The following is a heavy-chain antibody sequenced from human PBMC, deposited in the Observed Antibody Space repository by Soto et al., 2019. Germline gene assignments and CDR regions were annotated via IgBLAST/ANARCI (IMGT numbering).Heavy chain of an antibody. D-gene: IGHD6-6*01. CDR3: DRKIVTSIAALPDLFDP. Sequence: GEYRKIACPCSLYSFTIYCIGWVRQMPVKGLDCMGIIYPGDSDTRYSPSFQGQVPISADKSIITAYLQWSSLKASDTAMYYCDRKIVTSIAALPDLFDPWGQGTLVIVSS. J-gene: IGHJ5*02. CDR2: IYPGDSDT. V-gene: IGHV5-51*01. CDR1: LYSFTIYC.